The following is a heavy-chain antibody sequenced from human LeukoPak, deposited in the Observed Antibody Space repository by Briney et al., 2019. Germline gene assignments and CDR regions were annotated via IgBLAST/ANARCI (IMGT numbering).Heavy chain of an antibody. D-gene: IGHD3-16*01. CDR2: IIPFIGAG. CDR3: ARSLGFPLTVESYMDV. V-gene: IGHV1-69*05. CDR1: GGTSNNYP. Sequence: SVKVSCKASGGTSNNYPINWVRQAPGQGLEWVGGIIPFIGAGNYAQNFEERVTITTDTSTNTVYMEVSSLRSEDTAIYYCARSLGFPLTVESYMDVWGQGTTVTVSS. J-gene: IGHJ6*03.